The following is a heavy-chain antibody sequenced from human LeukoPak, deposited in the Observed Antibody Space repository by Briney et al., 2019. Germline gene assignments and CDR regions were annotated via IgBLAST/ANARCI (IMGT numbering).Heavy chain of an antibody. D-gene: IGHD2-15*01. CDR2: IYPGDSDT. CDR3: ARGLVVAAAERGTAAGYYYGMDV. CDR1: GYSFTSYW. V-gene: IGHV5-51*01. J-gene: IGHJ6*02. Sequence: GESLKISCKGSGYSFTSYWIGWVRQMPGKGLEWMGIIYPGDSDTRYSPSFQGQVTISADKSISTAYLQWSSLKASGTAMYYCARGLVVAAAERGTAAGYYYGMDVWGQGTTVTVSS.